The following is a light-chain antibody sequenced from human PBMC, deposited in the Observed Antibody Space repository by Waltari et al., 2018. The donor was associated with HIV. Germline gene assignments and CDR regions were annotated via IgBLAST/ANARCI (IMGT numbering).Light chain of an antibody. CDR3: CSYAGDSTLV. Sequence: QSALTQPASVSGSPGQSITISCTGTSSDVGRYNIVSWYQQHPGKAPQHVHFWGRKLPSRVSDRFSGSRSGTAASLTISGLQAEDEAEYYCCSYAGDSTLVLGGGTKLTVL. V-gene: IGLV2-23*01. J-gene: IGLJ2*01. CDR2: WGR. CDR1: SSDVGRYNI.